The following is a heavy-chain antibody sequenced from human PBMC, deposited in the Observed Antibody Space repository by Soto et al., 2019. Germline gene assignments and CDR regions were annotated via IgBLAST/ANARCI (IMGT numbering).Heavy chain of an antibody. CDR2: IKSKTDGGTT. CDR1: GFTFSNAW. J-gene: IGHJ6*02. Sequence: PGGSLRLSCAASGFTFSNAWMSWVRQAPGKGLEWVGRIKSKTDGGTTDYAAPVKGRFTISRDDSKNTLYLQMNSLKTEDTAVYFTTVTTFDYYYYGMDVWGQGTTVTVSS. V-gene: IGHV3-15*01. D-gene: IGHD4-17*01. CDR3: TVTTFDYYYYGMDV.